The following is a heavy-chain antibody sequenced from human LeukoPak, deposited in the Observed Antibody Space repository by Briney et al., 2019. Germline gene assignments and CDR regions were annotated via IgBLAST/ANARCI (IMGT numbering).Heavy chain of an antibody. D-gene: IGHD1-14*01. CDR1: GFTVSTTF. V-gene: IGHV3-53*01. Sequence: PGGPLRLSCAASGFTVSTTFMSWVRQTPGKGLEWVSFINDVGTTYYIDSVQGRFTISRDSSQNTLYLQMNSLRAEDTALYYCAGDPAAGRLRDWGQGTLVTVSS. J-gene: IGHJ4*02. CDR2: INDVGTT. CDR3: AGDPAAGRLRD.